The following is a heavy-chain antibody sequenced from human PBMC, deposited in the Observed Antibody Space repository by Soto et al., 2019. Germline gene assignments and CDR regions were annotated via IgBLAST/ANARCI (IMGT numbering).Heavy chain of an antibody. Sequence: QVQLVQSGAEVKKPGASVKVSCKASGYTFTSYDINWVRQATGQGLEWMGWMNPNSGNTGYAQKFQGRVTMTSNTSISTAYMELSSLRPEDTAVYYCVRRGFSSSWGYWYFDLWGRGTLVTVSS. V-gene: IGHV1-8*01. J-gene: IGHJ2*01. CDR2: MNPNSGNT. CDR3: VRRGFSSSWGYWYFDL. CDR1: GYTFTSYD. D-gene: IGHD6-13*01.